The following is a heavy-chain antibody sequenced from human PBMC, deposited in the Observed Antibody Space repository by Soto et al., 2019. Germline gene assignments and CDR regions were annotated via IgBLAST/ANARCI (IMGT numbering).Heavy chain of an antibody. CDR3: ARAPPPYQLLLYE. J-gene: IGHJ4*02. D-gene: IGHD2-2*01. V-gene: IGHV3-30-3*01. Sequence: QVQLVESGGGVVQPGRSLRLSCAASGFTFSSYAMHWVRQAPGKGLEWVAVISYDGSHKDYADSVKGRFTISRDNSKNTLYLQMNSLRAEDTAVYYCARAPPPYQLLLYEWGQGTLVTVSS. CDR1: GFTFSSYA. CDR2: ISYDGSHK.